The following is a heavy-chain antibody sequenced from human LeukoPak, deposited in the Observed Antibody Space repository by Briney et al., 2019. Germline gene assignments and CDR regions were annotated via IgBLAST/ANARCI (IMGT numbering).Heavy chain of an antibody. Sequence: PGRSLKLSCAASGFTFSSYGMHWVRQAPGKGLEWVAVISYDGSNKYYADSVKGRFTISRDNSKNTLYLQMNSLRAEDTAVYYCAKKRALGVVEYSSSYLDYWGQGTLVTVSS. J-gene: IGHJ4*02. D-gene: IGHD6-6*01. CDR3: AKKRALGVVEYSSSYLDY. V-gene: IGHV3-30*18. CDR1: GFTFSSYG. CDR2: ISYDGSNK.